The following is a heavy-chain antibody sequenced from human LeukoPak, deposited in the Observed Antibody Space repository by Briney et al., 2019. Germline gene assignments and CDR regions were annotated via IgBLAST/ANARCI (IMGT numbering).Heavy chain of an antibody. CDR3: AKDSGSGSYQFDY. Sequence: GGSLRLSCAASGFTFSSYGMHWVRQAPGKGLEWVAVISYDGSNKYYADSVKGRFTISRDNSKNTLYLQMNSLRAEDTAVYYCAKDSGSGSYQFDYWGQGNLVTVSS. J-gene: IGHJ4*02. CDR2: ISYDGSNK. CDR1: GFTFSSYG. D-gene: IGHD3-10*01. V-gene: IGHV3-30*18.